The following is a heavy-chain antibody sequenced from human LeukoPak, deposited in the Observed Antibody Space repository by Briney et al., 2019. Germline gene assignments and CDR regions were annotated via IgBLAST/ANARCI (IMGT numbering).Heavy chain of an antibody. CDR1: EFPSRSYG. CDR3: ARVHWYFDF. CDR2: IKEDGSEK. V-gene: IGHV3-7*04. Sequence: GGPLSLSCAPSEFPSRSYGMSGVPQAPGKGLEWVAHIKEDGSEKYYVDSVRGRFTISRDNAKNSLYLQMNSLRAEDTAVYYCARVHWYFDFWGRGTLVTVSS. J-gene: IGHJ2*01.